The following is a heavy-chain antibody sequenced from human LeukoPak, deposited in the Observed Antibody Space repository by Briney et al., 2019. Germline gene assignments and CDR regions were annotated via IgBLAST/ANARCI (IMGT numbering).Heavy chain of an antibody. V-gene: IGHV4-34*01. CDR3: ARHGKRFLEWLSDYYMDV. D-gene: IGHD3-3*01. CDR1: GGSFSGYY. Sequence: SETLSLTCAVYGGSFSGYYWSWIRQPPGKGLEWIGEINHSGSTNYNPSLKSRVTISVETSKNQFSLKLSSVTAADTAVYYCARHGKRFLEWLSDYYMDVWGKGTTVTVSS. J-gene: IGHJ6*03. CDR2: INHSGST.